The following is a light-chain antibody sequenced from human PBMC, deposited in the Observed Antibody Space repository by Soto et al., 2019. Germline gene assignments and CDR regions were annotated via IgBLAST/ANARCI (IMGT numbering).Light chain of an antibody. CDR2: DVS. J-gene: IGLJ1*01. Sequence: QSALSQPASVSGSPGQSITISCTGTSSAFGGFNSVSWYQQHPGKVPKLMIYDVSKRPSGVPDRFSGSKSGNTASLTISGLQAEDETDFYCCAYAGSYTFAFGTGTKVTVL. CDR3: CAYAGSYTFA. CDR1: SSAFGGFNS. V-gene: IGLV2-11*01.